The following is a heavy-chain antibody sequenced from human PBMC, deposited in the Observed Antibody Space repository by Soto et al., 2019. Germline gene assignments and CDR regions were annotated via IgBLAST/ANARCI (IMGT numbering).Heavy chain of an antibody. Sequence: QVQLVQSGAEVKKPGSSVKVSCKASGGTFSSSAFSWVRQAPGQGLEWMGGIMPIFRTPDYAQKLQGRVTITADESTSTAYMGRSSLTSEDTGVYFCARDKDRQQLGGNYYSSMDVWGQGTTVTVSS. CDR3: ARDKDRQQLGGNYYSSMDV. V-gene: IGHV1-69*12. CDR2: IMPIFRTP. CDR1: GGTFSSSA. D-gene: IGHD3-3*02. J-gene: IGHJ6*02.